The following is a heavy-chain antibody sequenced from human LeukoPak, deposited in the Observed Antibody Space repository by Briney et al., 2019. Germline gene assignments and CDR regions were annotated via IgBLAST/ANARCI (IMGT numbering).Heavy chain of an antibody. D-gene: IGHD5-18*01. Sequence: SETLSLTCTVFGGSISSYYWSWIRQPPGKGLEWIGYIYYSGSTNYNPSLKSRVTISVDTSKNQFSLKLSSVTAADTAVYYCARDTAMVYYFDYWGQGTLVTVSS. CDR3: ARDTAMVYYFDY. V-gene: IGHV4-59*01. CDR2: IYYSGST. CDR1: GGSISSYY. J-gene: IGHJ4*02.